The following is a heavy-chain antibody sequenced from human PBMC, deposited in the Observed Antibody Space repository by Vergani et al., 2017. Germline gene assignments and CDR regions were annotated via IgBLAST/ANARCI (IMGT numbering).Heavy chain of an antibody. J-gene: IGHJ4*02. CDR2: INHSGST. CDR1: GGSFSCYY. CDR3: ARAAPRRSGGSCYSY. Sequence: QVQLQQWGAGLLKPSETLSLTCAVYGGSFSCYYWSWIRQPPGKGLEWIGEINHSGSTNYNPSLKSRVTISVDTSKNQFSLKLSSVTAADTAVYYCARAAPRRSGGSCYSYWGQGTLVTVSS. D-gene: IGHD2-15*01. V-gene: IGHV4-34*01.